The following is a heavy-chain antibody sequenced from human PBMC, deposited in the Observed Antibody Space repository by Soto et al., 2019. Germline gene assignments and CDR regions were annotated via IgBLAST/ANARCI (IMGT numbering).Heavy chain of an antibody. CDR2: IYPGDSDT. D-gene: IGHD2-15*01. Sequence: GESLKISCKGSGYSFTSYWIGWVRQMPGKGLEWMGIIYPGDSDTRYSPSFQGQVTISADKSISTAYLQWSSLKALDTAMYYCARHRNCSGGSCYYDAFDIWGQGTMVTVS. J-gene: IGHJ3*02. V-gene: IGHV5-51*01. CDR1: GYSFTSYW. CDR3: ARHRNCSGGSCYYDAFDI.